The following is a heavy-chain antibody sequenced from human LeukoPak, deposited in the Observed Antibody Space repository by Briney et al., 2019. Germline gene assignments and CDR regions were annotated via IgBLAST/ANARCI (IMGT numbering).Heavy chain of an antibody. CDR1: GFTFSSYS. CDR2: ISSSSSTI. CDR3: ARDLDYDSSGYEAKDAFDI. Sequence: GGSLRLSCAASGFTFSSYSMNWVRQAPGKGLEWVSYISSSSSTIYYADSVKGRFTISRDNAKNSLYLQMNSLRAEDTAVYYCARDLDYDSSGYEAKDAFDIWGQGTMVTVSS. V-gene: IGHV3-48*01. J-gene: IGHJ3*02. D-gene: IGHD3-22*01.